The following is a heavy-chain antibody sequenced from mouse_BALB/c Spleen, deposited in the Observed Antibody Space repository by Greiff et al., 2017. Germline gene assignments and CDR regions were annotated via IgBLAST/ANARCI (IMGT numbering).Heavy chain of an antibody. D-gene: IGHD2-4*01. J-gene: IGHJ4*01. CDR2: ISSGSSTI. CDR3: ARHYDYDPYYYAMDY. Sequence: EVQRVESGGGLVQPGGSRKLSCAASGFTFSSFGMHWVRQAPEKGLEWVAYISSGSSTIYYADTVKGRFTLSRDNPKNTLFLQMTSLRSEDTAMYYCARHYDYDPYYYAMDYWGQGTSVTVSS. V-gene: IGHV5-17*02. CDR1: GFTFSSFG.